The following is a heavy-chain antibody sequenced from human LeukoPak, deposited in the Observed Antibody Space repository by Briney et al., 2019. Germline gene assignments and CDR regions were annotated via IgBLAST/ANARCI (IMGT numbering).Heavy chain of an antibody. Sequence: GVSLRLSCAASGFTFSNAWMRWVRQAPGKGLEWVGRIKSKTDGGTTDYAAPVKGRFTISRDDSKNTLYLQMNSLKTEDTAVYYCTTAQYYDFWSGYYLYYFDYWGQGTLVTVSS. CDR1: GFTFSNAW. CDR3: TTAQYYDFWSGYYLYYFDY. CDR2: IKSKTDGGTT. J-gene: IGHJ4*02. D-gene: IGHD3-3*01. V-gene: IGHV3-15*01.